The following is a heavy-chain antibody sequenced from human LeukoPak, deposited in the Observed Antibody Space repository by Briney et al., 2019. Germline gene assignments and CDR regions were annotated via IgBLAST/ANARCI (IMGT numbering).Heavy chain of an antibody. Sequence: GGSLRLSCAASGFTFSSYAMHWVRQAPGKGLEWVAVISYDGSNKYYADSVKGRFTISRDNSKNTLYLQMNSLRAEDTAVYYCARGLSYDYVWGSPSTDWGQGTLVTVSS. V-gene: IGHV3-30*14. CDR2: ISYDGSNK. D-gene: IGHD3-16*01. J-gene: IGHJ4*02. CDR3: ARGLSYDYVWGSPSTD. CDR1: GFTFSSYA.